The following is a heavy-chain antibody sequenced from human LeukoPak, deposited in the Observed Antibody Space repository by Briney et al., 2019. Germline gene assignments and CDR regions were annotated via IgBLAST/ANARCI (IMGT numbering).Heavy chain of an antibody. CDR3: ARDRGVITKGHAVDY. CDR1: GGSFSGYY. V-gene: IGHV4-34*01. D-gene: IGHD3-10*01. Sequence: SETLSLTCAVYGGSFSGYYWSWIRQPPGKGLEWIGEINHSGSTNYNPSLKSRVTISVDTSKNQFSLKLSSVTAADTAVYYCARDRGVITKGHAVDYWGQGTLVTVSS. CDR2: INHSGST. J-gene: IGHJ4*02.